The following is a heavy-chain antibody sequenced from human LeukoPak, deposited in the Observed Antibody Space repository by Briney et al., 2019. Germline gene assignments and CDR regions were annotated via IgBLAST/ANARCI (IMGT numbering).Heavy chain of an antibody. CDR3: AREPFRLAAVGKYFDF. Sequence: SETLSLTCAVYGGSFSNYYWSWIRQPPGKGLEWIGEINHSGSTNYNPSLKSRLTISVDTSQKQFSLNLSSVTAADTAVYYCAREPFRLAAVGKYFDFWGEGTLLIVSS. CDR2: INHSGST. J-gene: IGHJ4*02. V-gene: IGHV4-34*01. D-gene: IGHD6-13*01. CDR1: GGSFSNYY.